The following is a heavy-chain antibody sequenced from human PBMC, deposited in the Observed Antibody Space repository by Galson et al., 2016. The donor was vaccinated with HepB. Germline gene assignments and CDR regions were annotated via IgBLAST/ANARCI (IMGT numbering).Heavy chain of an antibody. CDR1: GFGFRDFY. Sequence: SLRLSCAASGFGFRDFYMSWIRQAPGKGLEWISYVSNTGSLIYYADSVKRRFTISRDNAKNSLYLQMNSLRAEDTAIYYCAREDGSGWSLVGGYFDNWGQGTLVTVSS. V-gene: IGHV3-11*01. CDR3: AREDGSGWSLVGGYFDN. D-gene: IGHD6-19*01. CDR2: VSNTGSLI. J-gene: IGHJ4*02.